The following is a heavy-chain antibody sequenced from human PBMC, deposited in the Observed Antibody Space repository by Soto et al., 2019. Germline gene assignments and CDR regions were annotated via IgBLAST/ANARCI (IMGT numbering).Heavy chain of an antibody. D-gene: IGHD3-3*01. Sequence: GASVKVSCKVSGYTLTELSMHWVRQAPGKGLEWMGGFDPEDGETIYAQKFQGRVTMTEDTSTDTAYMELSSLRSEDTAVYYCATVTPHRITIFGVARPYDAFDIWGQGTMVNVSS. J-gene: IGHJ3*02. CDR3: ATVTPHRITIFGVARPYDAFDI. CDR1: GYTLTELS. CDR2: FDPEDGET. V-gene: IGHV1-24*01.